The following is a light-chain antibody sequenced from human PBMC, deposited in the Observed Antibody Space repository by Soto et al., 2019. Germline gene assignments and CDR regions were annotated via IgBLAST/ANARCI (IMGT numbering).Light chain of an antibody. CDR2: GAS. J-gene: IGKJ1*01. CDR3: QQYSDSPPT. Sequence: EIVFTQSPGTLSLSPGERATLSCRASQSVSSSYLAWYQQKPGQAPRLLIYGASSRATGIPDRFSGSGSGTDFTLTIDRLEPEDFAMYYCQQYSDSPPTFGQGTKVDI. CDR1: QSVSSSY. V-gene: IGKV3-20*01.